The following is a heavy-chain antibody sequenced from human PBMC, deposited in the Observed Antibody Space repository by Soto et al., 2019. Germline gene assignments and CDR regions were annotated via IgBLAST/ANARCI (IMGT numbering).Heavy chain of an antibody. CDR3: ARSGLWFGELVYYYYYGMDV. CDR2: IYYSGST. V-gene: IGHV4-59*01. D-gene: IGHD3-10*01. Sequence: PSETLSLTCTVSGGSISSYYWSWIRQPLGKGLEWIGYIYYSGSTNYNPSLKSRVTISVDTSKNQFSLKLSSVTAADTAVYYCARSGLWFGELVYYYYYGMDVWGQGTTVTVSS. J-gene: IGHJ6*02. CDR1: GGSISSYY.